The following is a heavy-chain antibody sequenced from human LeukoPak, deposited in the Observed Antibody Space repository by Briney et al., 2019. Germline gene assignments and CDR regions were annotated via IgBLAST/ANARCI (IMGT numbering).Heavy chain of an antibody. CDR1: GGTFSSYA. D-gene: IGHD6-25*01. J-gene: IGHJ5*02. CDR3: ARGGIAAMRFNWFDP. V-gene: IGHV1-69*13. Sequence: SSVKVSCKASGGTFSSYAISWVRQAPGQGLEWMGGIIPIFGTANYAQKFQGRVTITADESTSTAYMELSSLRSEDTAVYYCARGGIAAMRFNWFDPWGQGTLATVSS. CDR2: IIPIFGTA.